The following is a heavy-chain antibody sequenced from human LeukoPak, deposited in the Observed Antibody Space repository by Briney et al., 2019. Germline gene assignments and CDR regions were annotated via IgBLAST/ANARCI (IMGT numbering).Heavy chain of an antibody. CDR3: TTVIPTNIAVAGTSIGFDY. V-gene: IGHV3-15*01. CDR2: IKSKTDGGTT. J-gene: IGHJ4*02. CDR1: GFTFSNAW. Sequence: GGSLRLSCAASGFTFSNAWMSWVRQAPGKGLEWVGRIKSKTDGGTTDYAAPVKGRFTISRDDSKNTLYLQMNSLKTEDTGVYYCTTVIPTNIAVAGTSIGFDYWGQGTLATVSS. D-gene: IGHD6-19*01.